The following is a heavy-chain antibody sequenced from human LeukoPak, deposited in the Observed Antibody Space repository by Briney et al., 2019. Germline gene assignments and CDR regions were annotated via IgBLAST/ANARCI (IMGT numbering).Heavy chain of an antibody. D-gene: IGHD1-14*01. CDR2: LMTSRYT. CDR1: GASVTNYH. CDR3: ASVEIPATGAFDY. Sequence: PSETLSLTCTVSGASVTNYHWSWVRQPAGKGLEWIGRLMTSRYTDYNPSLKSRVTISVDKSMNQFSLRLTSVAPADTAVYYCASVEIPATGAFDYWGQGTLVTVSS. V-gene: IGHV4-4*07. J-gene: IGHJ4*02.